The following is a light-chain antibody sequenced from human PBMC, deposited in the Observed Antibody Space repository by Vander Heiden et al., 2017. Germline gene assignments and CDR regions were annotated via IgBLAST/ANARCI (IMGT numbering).Light chain of an antibody. CDR3: MQATQSRT. V-gene: IGKV2D-29*01. Sequence: DILMTQTPLSLSVTPGQPASMSCKSTQSLLQSDGKTYLSWYLQKPGQPAHLLLFEVSNRFSGVPDRFSGSGSGTDFTLTISRVEAEDVGVYYCMQATQSRTFGQGTRVEIK. CDR1: QSLLQSDGKTY. CDR2: EVS. J-gene: IGKJ1*01.